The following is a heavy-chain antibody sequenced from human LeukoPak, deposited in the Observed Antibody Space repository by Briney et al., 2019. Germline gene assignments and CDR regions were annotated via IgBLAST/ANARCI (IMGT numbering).Heavy chain of an antibody. J-gene: IGHJ4*02. D-gene: IGHD2-8*01. V-gene: IGHV3-66*02. CDR1: KFTVSSNY. Sequence: GGSLRLSCAGSKFTVSSNYMSGVRQAPGKGLDWVSVLYSGGIRYYAGSVQSRFTISRDSSKNTLYLQMNYLLPEDTAVYYCASGDCTNGICPDYWGQGIQVTVSS. CDR2: LYSGGIR. CDR3: ASGDCTNGICPDY.